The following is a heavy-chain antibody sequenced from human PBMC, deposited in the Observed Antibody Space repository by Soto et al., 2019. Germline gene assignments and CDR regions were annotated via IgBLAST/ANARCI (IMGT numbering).Heavy chain of an antibody. CDR3: AKHQSHSSSYVDP. CDR2: IYHSGCT. D-gene: IGHD6-13*01. Sequence: SETLSLTCAVSGGSISSGGYSWSWIRQPPGKGLEWIGYIYHSGCTYYNPSLKSRVTISVDTSKNQFSLKLSSVTAADTAVYYCAKHQSHSSSYVDPWGQGTLVTAPQ. CDR1: GGSISSGGYS. V-gene: IGHV4-39*01. J-gene: IGHJ5*02.